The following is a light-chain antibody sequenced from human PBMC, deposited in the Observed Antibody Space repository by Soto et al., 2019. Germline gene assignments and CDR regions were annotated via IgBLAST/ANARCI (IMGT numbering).Light chain of an antibody. V-gene: IGKV4-1*01. CDR1: QSVLYSSNNKNY. Sequence: DIVMTQSPDSLAVSLGERATINCKSSQSVLYSSNNKNYLAWYQQKPGQPPKLLIYWASTRESGVPDRFSGSGSGTDFNLTISSLQAEDVAVYYCQQYFRPWTFGQGTKGEIK. J-gene: IGKJ1*01. CDR2: WAS. CDR3: QQYFRPWT.